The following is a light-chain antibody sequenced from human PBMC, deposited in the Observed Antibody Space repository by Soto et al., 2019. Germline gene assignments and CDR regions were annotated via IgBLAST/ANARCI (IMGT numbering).Light chain of an antibody. CDR1: QSVSDSH. CDR2: GAS. CDR3: QRYDRSPIFT. V-gene: IGKV3-20*01. J-gene: IGKJ3*01. Sequence: EIGLTQSPGTLSLSPGERATLSCRASQSVSDSHLAWYHQKPGQPPRLLIYGASNRATGIPDRFSGRGYGTGFTLTVSRLEPEDFATYYCQRYDRSPIFTFGRGPKVDV.